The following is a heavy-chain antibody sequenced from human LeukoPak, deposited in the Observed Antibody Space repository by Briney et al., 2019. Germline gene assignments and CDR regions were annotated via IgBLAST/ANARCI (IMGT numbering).Heavy chain of an antibody. J-gene: IGHJ4*02. CDR1: GFTFSSYA. CDR3: ARSSTTNCYDF. D-gene: IGHD1-26*01. V-gene: IGHV3-64*01. CDR2: ISSNGGST. Sequence: GGSLRLSCAASGFTFSSYAMHWVRQAPGKGLEYVSAISSNGGSTYYANSVRGRFTISRDNSKNTLYLQMGSLRGEDMAVYYCARSSTTNCYDFWGRGTLVTVSS.